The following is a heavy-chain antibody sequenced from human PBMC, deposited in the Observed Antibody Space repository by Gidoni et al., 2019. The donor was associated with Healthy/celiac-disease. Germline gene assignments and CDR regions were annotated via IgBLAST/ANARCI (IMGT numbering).Heavy chain of an antibody. CDR3: TTDIPDYYILTGYYSNGDFGY. J-gene: IGHJ4*02. Sequence: EVQLVESGGGLVKPGGSLRLSCAASGFTFSNAWMSWVRQAPGKGLGGVGRIKNKTDGWTTGYRSPGEGKFPISNDELKNTLYLPMNSLKTGDTAGYFCTTDIPDYYILTGYYSNGDFGYWGQGTLVTVSS. CDR1: GFTFSNAW. D-gene: IGHD3-9*01. V-gene: IGHV3-15*01. CDR2: IKNKTDGWTT.